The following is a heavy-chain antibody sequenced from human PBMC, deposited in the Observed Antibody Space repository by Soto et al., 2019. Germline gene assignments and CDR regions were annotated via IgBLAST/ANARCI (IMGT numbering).Heavy chain of an antibody. J-gene: IGHJ6*02. Sequence: SETLSLTCTVSGGSISSGGYYWSWIRQHPGKGLEWIGEINHSGSTNYNPSLKSRVTISVDTSKNQFSLKLSSVTAADTAVYYCARGRGSSWYFSYYGMDVWGQGTTVTLSS. CDR3: ARGRGSSWYFSYYGMDV. D-gene: IGHD6-13*01. V-gene: IGHV4-39*07. CDR1: GGSISSGGYY. CDR2: INHSGST.